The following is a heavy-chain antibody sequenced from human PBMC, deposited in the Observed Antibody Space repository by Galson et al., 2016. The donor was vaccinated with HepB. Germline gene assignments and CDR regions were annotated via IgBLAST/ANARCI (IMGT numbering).Heavy chain of an antibody. D-gene: IGHD1-1*01. Sequence: CAISGDSVSSGSATWNWIRQSPSRGFEWLGRTYYRSQWFHDYTLSVKSRITINLDTSKNQFSLQLNSVTPEDTAVYFCARGAGNWQYVYYYFSLDVWGQGTTVTVSS. J-gene: IGHJ6*02. V-gene: IGHV6-1*01. CDR1: GDSVSSGSAT. CDR2: TYYRSQWFH. CDR3: ARGAGNWQYVYYYFSLDV.